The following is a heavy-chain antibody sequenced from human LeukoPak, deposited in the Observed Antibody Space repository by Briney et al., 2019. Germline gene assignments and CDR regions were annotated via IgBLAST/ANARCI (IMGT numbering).Heavy chain of an antibody. J-gene: IGHJ6*02. CDR3: AKDIPGPGGYYYYYYGMDV. CDR2: ISGSGGST. CDR1: GFTFSSYA. Sequence: GSLRLSCAASGFTFSSYAMSWVRQAPGKGLEWVSAISGSGGSTYYADSVKGRFTISRDNSKNTLYLQMNSLRAEDTAVYYCAKDIPGPGGYYYYYYGMDVWGQGTTVTVSS. V-gene: IGHV3-23*01. D-gene: IGHD3-16*01.